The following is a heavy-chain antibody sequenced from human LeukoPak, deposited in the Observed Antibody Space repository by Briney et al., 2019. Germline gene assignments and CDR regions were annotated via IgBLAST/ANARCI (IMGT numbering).Heavy chain of an antibody. D-gene: IGHD6-19*01. CDR2: IYTSGST. CDR1: GGSISSSSYY. V-gene: IGHV4-61*02. J-gene: IGHJ4*02. Sequence: SETLSLTCAVSGGSISSSSYYWSWIRQPAGKGLEWIGRIYTSGSTNYNPSLNSRVTISVDTSKNQFSLKLSSVTAADTAVYYCARDRGSSGWFDYWGQGTLVTVSS. CDR3: ARDRGSSGWFDY.